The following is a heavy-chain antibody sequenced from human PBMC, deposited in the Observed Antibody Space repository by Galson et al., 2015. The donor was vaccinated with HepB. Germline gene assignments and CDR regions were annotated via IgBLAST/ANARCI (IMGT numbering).Heavy chain of an antibody. CDR2: ISYDGSNK. Sequence: SLRLSCAASGFTFSSYGMHWVRQAPGKGLEWVAVISYDGSNKYYADSVKGRFTISRDNSKNTLYLQMNSLRAEDTAVYYCARDSPYYDYIWGSYRSPFDYWGQGTLVTVSS. CDR3: ARDSPYYDYIWGSYRSPFDY. D-gene: IGHD3-16*02. CDR1: GFTFSSYG. V-gene: IGHV3-30*03. J-gene: IGHJ4*02.